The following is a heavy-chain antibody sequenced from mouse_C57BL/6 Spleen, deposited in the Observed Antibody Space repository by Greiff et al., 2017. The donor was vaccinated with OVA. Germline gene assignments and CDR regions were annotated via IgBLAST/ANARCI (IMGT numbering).Heavy chain of an antibody. CDR2: INYDGSST. CDR1: GFTFSDSY. D-gene: IGHD2-5*01. CDR3: AREDSNYGFDY. J-gene: IGHJ2*01. Sequence: EVHPVESEGGLVQPGSSMKLSCTASGFTFSDSYMAWVRQVPEKGLEWVANINYDGSSTYYLDSLKSRFIISRDNAKNILYLQMSSLKSEDTATYYCAREDSNYGFDYWGQGTTLTVSS. V-gene: IGHV5-16*01.